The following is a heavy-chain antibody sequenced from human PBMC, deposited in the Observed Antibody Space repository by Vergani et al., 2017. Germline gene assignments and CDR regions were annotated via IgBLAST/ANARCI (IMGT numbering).Heavy chain of an antibody. Sequence: EVQLVESGGGLVKPGGSLRLSCAASGFTFSSYSMNWVRQAPGKGLEWVSSISSSSSYIYYADSVKGRFTISRDNAKNSLYLQMNSLRAEDTAVFYCAGRYFDFLDYYYGMNVWGQGTTVTVSS. V-gene: IGHV3-21*01. CDR1: GFTFSSYS. D-gene: IGHD3-9*01. CDR2: ISSSSSYI. J-gene: IGHJ6*02. CDR3: AGRYFDFLDYYYGMNV.